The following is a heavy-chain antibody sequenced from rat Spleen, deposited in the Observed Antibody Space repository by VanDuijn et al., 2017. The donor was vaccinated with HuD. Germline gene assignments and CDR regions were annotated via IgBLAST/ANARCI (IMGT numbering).Heavy chain of an antibody. CDR2: ISYDGGST. J-gene: IGHJ2*01. D-gene: IGHD1-7*01. CDR1: GFIFSMFP. Sequence: EVQLVESGGGLVQPGGSMELSCEASGFIFSMFPMAWVRQAPTKGLEWVASISYDGGSTYYRDSVKGRFTISRDNAKSSLYLQMDSLRSEDTATYYCTTSLMGYWDQGVMVTVSS. V-gene: IGHV5-46*01. CDR3: TTSLMGY.